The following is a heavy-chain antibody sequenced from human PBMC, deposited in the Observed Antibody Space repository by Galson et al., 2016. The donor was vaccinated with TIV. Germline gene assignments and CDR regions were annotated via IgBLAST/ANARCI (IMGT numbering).Heavy chain of an antibody. Sequence: SLRLSCAASGLTFSSYGMHWVRQAPGKGLEWVAGIWYDGSKKNYADSVKGRFTIYRDNSKNTVYLKMDSLRAEDTAVYYCARDQNYYDSSGYHLGRWDGGFDIWGQGTMVTVSS. CDR2: IWYDGSKK. J-gene: IGHJ3*02. CDR1: GLTFSSYG. CDR3: ARDQNYYDSSGYHLGRWDGGFDI. D-gene: IGHD3-22*01. V-gene: IGHV3-33*01.